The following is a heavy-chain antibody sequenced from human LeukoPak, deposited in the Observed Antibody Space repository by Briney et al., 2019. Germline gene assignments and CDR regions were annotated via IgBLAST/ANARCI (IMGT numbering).Heavy chain of an antibody. CDR2: IYDSGST. D-gene: IGHD6-19*01. J-gene: IGHJ2*01. CDR1: GGSISSYY. CDR3: ARVPSGGWYDAWYFDL. V-gene: IGHV4-59*07. Sequence: SDTLSLTCTVSGGSISSYYWSWIRQPPGKGLEWIGYIYDSGSTSDNLSLKSPLTISVDTSKNQFSLKLSSVTAADTAAYYCARVPSGGWYDAWYFDLWGRGTLVTVSS.